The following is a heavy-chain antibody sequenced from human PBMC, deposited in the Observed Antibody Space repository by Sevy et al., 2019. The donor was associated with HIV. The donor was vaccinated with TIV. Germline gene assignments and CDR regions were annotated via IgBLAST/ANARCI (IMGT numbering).Heavy chain of an antibody. CDR1: GLTFSTYG. CDR3: AKDQGGYNYAPGY. V-gene: IGHV3-30*18. Sequence: GGSLRLSCAASGLTFSTYGMHCVRQAPGKGLEWVAVISYDGNIEYYADSVKGRFTVSRDNSKNTLYLQMNSLRAEDSGAYYCAKDQGGYNYAPGYWGQGTLVTVSS. D-gene: IGHD5-18*01. J-gene: IGHJ4*02. CDR2: ISYDGNIE.